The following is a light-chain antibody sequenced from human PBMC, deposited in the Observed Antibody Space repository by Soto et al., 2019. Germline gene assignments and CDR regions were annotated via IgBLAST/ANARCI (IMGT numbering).Light chain of an antibody. CDR2: EVR. CDR3: TSYTSTSTLVV. V-gene: IGLV2-14*01. J-gene: IGLJ2*01. Sequence: QSVLTQPASVSGSPGQSIPISCTGPSSDVGNYNYVSWYQQHPGKAPKLMVYEVRSRPSGVSNRFSGSKSGNTASLTISGLQAEDEADYYCTSYTSTSTLVVFGGGTKVTVL. CDR1: SSDVGNYNY.